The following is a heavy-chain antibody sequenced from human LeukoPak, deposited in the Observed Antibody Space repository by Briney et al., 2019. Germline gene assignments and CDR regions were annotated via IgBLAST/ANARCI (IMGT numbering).Heavy chain of an antibody. Sequence: SETLSLTCPVSGGSVNSGIYYWNWIRQPPGKGLEWIGYIYYSGSTNYNPSLKSRVTISVDTSKNQFSLKLSSVTAADTAVYYCARAAYSGSYHSDYWGQGTLVTVSS. CDR1: GGSVNSGIYY. CDR3: ARAAYSGSYHSDY. D-gene: IGHD1-26*01. CDR2: IYYSGST. V-gene: IGHV4-61*01. J-gene: IGHJ4*02.